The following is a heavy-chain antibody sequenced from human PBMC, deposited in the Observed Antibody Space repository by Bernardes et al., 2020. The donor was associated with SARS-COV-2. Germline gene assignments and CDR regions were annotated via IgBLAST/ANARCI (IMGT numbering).Heavy chain of an antibody. CDR1: GGSISSSSYY. CDR3: ARPQLLGFDY. J-gene: IGHJ4*02. V-gene: IGHV4-39*01. Sequence: SETLSLTCTVSGGSISSSSYYWGWIRQPPGKGLEWIGSIYYSGSTYYNPSLKSRVTISVDTSKNQFSLKLSSVTAADTAVYYCARPQLLGFDYWGQGTLVTVSS. D-gene: IGHD2-2*01. CDR2: IYYSGST.